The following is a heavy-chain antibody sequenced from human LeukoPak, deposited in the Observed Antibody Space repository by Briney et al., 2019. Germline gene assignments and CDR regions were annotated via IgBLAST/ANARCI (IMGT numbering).Heavy chain of an antibody. Sequence: SETLSLTCTVSGYSINSGHYWGWIRQPPGKGLECIGSIYHSGSTYYNSSLKSRVTISVDTSKNQISLNLSSVTAADTAVYYCARGGIGIAARRGYFDYWGQGTLVTVSS. J-gene: IGHJ4*02. CDR1: GYSINSGHY. V-gene: IGHV4-38-2*02. CDR3: ARGGIGIAARRGYFDY. D-gene: IGHD6-6*01. CDR2: IYHSGST.